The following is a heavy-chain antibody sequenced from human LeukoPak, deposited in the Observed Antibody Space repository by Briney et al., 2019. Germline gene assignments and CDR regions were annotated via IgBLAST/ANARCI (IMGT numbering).Heavy chain of an antibody. D-gene: IGHD6-19*01. Sequence: ASVKVSCKASGYTFTSYGISWVRQAPGQGLEWMGWISAYNGNINYAQKLQGRVTMTTDTSTSTAYMELRSLRSDDTAVYYCARGLAVAGRSSFDYWGQGTLVTVSS. V-gene: IGHV1-18*01. J-gene: IGHJ4*02. CDR2: ISAYNGNI. CDR3: ARGLAVAGRSSFDY. CDR1: GYTFTSYG.